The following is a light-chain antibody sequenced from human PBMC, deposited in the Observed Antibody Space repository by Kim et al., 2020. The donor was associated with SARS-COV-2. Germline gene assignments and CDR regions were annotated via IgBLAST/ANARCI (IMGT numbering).Light chain of an antibody. CDR3: STRDSSSNHLV. Sequence: ASWKTVISIGRGANSRRYYSGWYQQKPGRAPVLLIYYNNNRRSGMPERFSGSTSGKTTSFSITGGQAEDDADYYCSTRDSSSNHLVFGGGTKLTVL. CDR2: YNN. V-gene: IGLV3-19*01. J-gene: IGLJ2*01. CDR1: NSRRYY.